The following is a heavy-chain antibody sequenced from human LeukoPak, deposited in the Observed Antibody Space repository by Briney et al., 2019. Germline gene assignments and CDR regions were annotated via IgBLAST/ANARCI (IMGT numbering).Heavy chain of an antibody. CDR3: AATNWFDP. CDR2: INQGGSDQ. J-gene: IGHJ5*02. Sequence: GGSLRLSCAASGFTFSDYWMSWVRQAPGKGPEWVANINQGGSDQYYVDSLKGRFTISRGNAKNLLFLQMNGLTAEDTAVYYCAATNWFDPWGQGTLVTVSS. D-gene: IGHD1-26*01. CDR1: GFTFSDYW. V-gene: IGHV3-7*01.